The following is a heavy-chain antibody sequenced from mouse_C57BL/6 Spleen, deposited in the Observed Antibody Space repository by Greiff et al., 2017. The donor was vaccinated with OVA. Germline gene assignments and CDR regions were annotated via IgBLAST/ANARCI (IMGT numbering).Heavy chain of an antibody. J-gene: IGHJ1*03. V-gene: IGHV5-4*01. Sequence: EVKLVESGGGLVKPGGSLKLSCAASGFTFSSYAMSWVRQTPEKRLEWVATISDGGSYTYYPDNVKGRFTISRDNAKNNLYLQMSHLKSEDTAMYYCARDRGTTVPPYWYFDVWGTGTTVTVSS. CDR2: ISDGGSYT. CDR1: GFTFSSYA. CDR3: ARDRGTTVPPYWYFDV. D-gene: IGHD1-1*01.